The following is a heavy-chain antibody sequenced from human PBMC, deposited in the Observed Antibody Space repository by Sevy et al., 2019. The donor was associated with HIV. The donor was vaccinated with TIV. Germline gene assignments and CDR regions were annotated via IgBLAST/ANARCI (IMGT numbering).Heavy chain of an antibody. CDR1: GFTFSYYW. Sequence: GGSLRLSCAASGFTFSYYWMSWVRQAPGKGLEWVANIKQDGSEKYYVDSVKGRFTISRDNAKKSLSLQMNSLRAEDTAVYYCARDSQNIVVVPTATIKYHNYYNMDVWGKGTTVTVSS. CDR2: IKQDGSEK. CDR3: ARDSQNIVVVPTATIKYHNYYNMDV. V-gene: IGHV3-7*01. J-gene: IGHJ6*03. D-gene: IGHD2-2*01.